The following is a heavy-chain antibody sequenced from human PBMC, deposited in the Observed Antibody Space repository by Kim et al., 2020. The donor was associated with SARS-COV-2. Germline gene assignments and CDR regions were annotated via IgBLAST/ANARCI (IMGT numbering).Heavy chain of an antibody. CDR3: ARWPPLSSGWGKLDY. V-gene: IGHV3-7*03. CDR1: GFTFSSYW. D-gene: IGHD6-19*01. J-gene: IGHJ4*02. Sequence: GGSLRLSCAASGFTFSSYWMSWVRQAPGKGLEWVANIKQDGSEKYYVDSVKGRFTISRDNAKNSLYLQMNSLRAEDTAVYYCARWPPLSSGWGKLDYWGQGTLVTVSS. CDR2: IKQDGSEK.